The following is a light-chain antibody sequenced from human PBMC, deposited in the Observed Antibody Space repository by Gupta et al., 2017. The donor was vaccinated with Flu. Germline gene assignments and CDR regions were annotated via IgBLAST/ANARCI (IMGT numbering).Light chain of an antibody. V-gene: IGKV4-1*01. Sequence: DVVMKQSPDSLAVSLGERATINCKSSQNLLYSSDKKNYLAWYQHKPGQPPKVVISWASTRESGVPDSFSGRGSGTDFTLTISNLQAEEVAVYYCQQEDSTPYTFGQGTKLEIE. CDR2: WAS. CDR1: QNLLYSSDKKNY. J-gene: IGKJ2*01. CDR3: QQEDSTPYT.